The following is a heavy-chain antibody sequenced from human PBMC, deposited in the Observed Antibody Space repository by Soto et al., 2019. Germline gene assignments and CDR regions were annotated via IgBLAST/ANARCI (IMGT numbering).Heavy chain of an antibody. CDR3: ARDTMHYDFWSGYQYYYYYGMDV. V-gene: IGHV4-38-2*02. CDR2: IYHSGST. J-gene: IGHJ6*02. CDR1: GYSINSGYY. Sequence: PSETLSLTCAVSGYSINSGYYWGWIRQPPGKGLEWIGSIYHSGSTYYNPSLKSRVTISVDTSKNQFSLKLSSVTAADTAVYYCARDTMHYDFWSGYQYYYYYGMDVWGQGTTVTVSS. D-gene: IGHD3-3*01.